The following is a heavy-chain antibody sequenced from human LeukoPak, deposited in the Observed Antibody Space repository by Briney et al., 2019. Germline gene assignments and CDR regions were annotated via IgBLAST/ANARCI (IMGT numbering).Heavy chain of an antibody. D-gene: IGHD2-2*02. CDR3: ARPIAAATGIVVVPAAIGHWMDV. J-gene: IGHJ6*04. Sequence: PSETLSLTCAVYGGSFSGYYWSWIRQPPGKGLEWIGEINHSGSTNYNPSLKSRVTISVDTSKNQFSLKLSSVTAADTAVYYCARPIAAATGIVVVPAAIGHWMDVWGKGTTVTVSS. CDR2: INHSGST. V-gene: IGHV4-34*01. CDR1: GGSFSGYY.